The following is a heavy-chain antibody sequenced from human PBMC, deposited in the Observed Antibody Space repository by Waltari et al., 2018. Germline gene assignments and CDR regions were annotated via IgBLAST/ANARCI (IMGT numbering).Heavy chain of an antibody. Sequence: QPQLQESGPGLEKPSETLSLTCTVSGGSITTTSYHWAWIRQTPGKGLEWSGSIHISGSTYYNPSLRSRVTMSVDTSNNQFSLKLTSVTAADTAVYYCARQPPTTVPTPRSPFDTWGQGTMVSVSS. V-gene: IGHV4-39*07. CDR2: IHISGST. J-gene: IGHJ3*02. D-gene: IGHD4-17*01. CDR1: GGSITTTSYH. CDR3: ARQPPTTVPTPRSPFDT.